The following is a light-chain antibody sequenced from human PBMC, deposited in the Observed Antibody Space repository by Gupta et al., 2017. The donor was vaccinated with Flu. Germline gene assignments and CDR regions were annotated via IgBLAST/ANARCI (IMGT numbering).Light chain of an antibody. CDR3: QQRSDWAWT. CDR2: DGA. J-gene: IGKJ1*01. Sequence: ERATLSVRASQNKNKWLAWYQQKPGQAPRLLIYDGATRATGIPASFSGSGSGTDFTLTISSLEPEDVAIYYCQQRSDWAWTFGQGTKVEIK. CDR1: QNKNKW. V-gene: IGKV3-11*01.